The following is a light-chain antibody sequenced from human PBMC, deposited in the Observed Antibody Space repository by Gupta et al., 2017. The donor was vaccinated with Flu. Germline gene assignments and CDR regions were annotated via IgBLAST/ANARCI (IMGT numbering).Light chain of an antibody. Sequence: DIQMTQSPSSLSASVGDRVTITCRASQSIDSYLNWYQQKPGKAPKLLIYAAYSLRSGVPSRFSGSGSGTDFTLTISSLQPEDFATYYCQQSYSTPRLTFGGGTKVEIK. J-gene: IGKJ4*01. CDR2: AAY. CDR1: QSIDSY. V-gene: IGKV1-39*01. CDR3: QQSYSTPRLT.